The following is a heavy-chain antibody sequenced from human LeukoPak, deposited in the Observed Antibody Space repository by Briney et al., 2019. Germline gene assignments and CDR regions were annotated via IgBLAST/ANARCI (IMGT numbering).Heavy chain of an antibody. Sequence: SQTLSLTCTVSGGSISSGGYYWSWIRQHPGKGLEWIGYIYYSGSTYYNPSLKSRFTISVDTSKNQFSLKLSSVTAADTAVYYCARTKLLTNGFAPWGQGTVVTVSS. CDR1: GGSISSGGYY. J-gene: IGHJ5*02. CDR3: ARTKLLTNGFAP. V-gene: IGHV4-31*03. CDR2: IYYSGST. D-gene: IGHD1-26*01.